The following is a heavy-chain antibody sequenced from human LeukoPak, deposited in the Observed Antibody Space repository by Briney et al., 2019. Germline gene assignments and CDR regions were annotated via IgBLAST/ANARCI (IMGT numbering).Heavy chain of an antibody. J-gene: IGHJ4*02. CDR2: INTNTGNP. CDR1: GYTFTSYA. D-gene: IGHD3-3*01. V-gene: IGHV7-4-1*02. Sequence: ASVKVSCKASGYTFTSYAMNWVRQAPGQGLEWMRWINTNTGNPTYAQGFTGRFVFSLDTSVSTAYLQISSLKAEDTAVYYCARDGTEYDFWSGFDYWGQGTLVTVSS. CDR3: ARDGTEYDFWSGFDY.